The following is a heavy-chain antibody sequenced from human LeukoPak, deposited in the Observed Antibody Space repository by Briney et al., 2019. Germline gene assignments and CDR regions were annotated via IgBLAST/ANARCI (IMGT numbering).Heavy chain of an antibody. D-gene: IGHD6-19*01. CDR3: ARGSIAVDMYYFDY. CDR1: GFTFSSYW. J-gene: IGHJ4*02. Sequence: PGGSLRLSCAASGFTFSSYWMSWVRQARGKGLEWVANIKQDGSEKYYVDSVKGRFTISRDNAKNSLYLQMNSLRAEDTAVYYCARGSIAVDMYYFDYWGQGTLVTVSS. CDR2: IKQDGSEK. V-gene: IGHV3-7*01.